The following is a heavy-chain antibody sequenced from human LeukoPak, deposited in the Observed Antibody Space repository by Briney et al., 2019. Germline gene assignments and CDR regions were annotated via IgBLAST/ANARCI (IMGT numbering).Heavy chain of an antibody. CDR1: GFTFSSYA. Sequence: GGSLRLSCAASGFTFSSYAMSWVRQAPGKGLKWVSAISGSGGSTYYADSVKGRFTISRDNSKNTLYLQMNSLRAEDTAVYYCAKDAHIAVAVRSWFDPWGQGTLVTVSS. CDR2: ISGSGGST. D-gene: IGHD6-19*01. CDR3: AKDAHIAVAVRSWFDP. J-gene: IGHJ5*02. V-gene: IGHV3-23*01.